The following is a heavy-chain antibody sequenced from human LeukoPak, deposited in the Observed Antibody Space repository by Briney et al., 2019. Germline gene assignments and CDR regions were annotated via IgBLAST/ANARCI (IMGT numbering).Heavy chain of an antibody. CDR2: ISWNSGSI. Sequence: PGRSLRLSCAASGFTFDDYARHWVRQAPGKGLEWVSGISWNSGSIGYADSVKGRFTISRDNAKNSLYLQMNSLRAEDTALYYCAKDISLRKQLVKALDYWGQGTLVTVSS. CDR1: GFTFDDYA. J-gene: IGHJ4*02. CDR3: AKDISLRKQLVKALDY. D-gene: IGHD6-6*01. V-gene: IGHV3-9*01.